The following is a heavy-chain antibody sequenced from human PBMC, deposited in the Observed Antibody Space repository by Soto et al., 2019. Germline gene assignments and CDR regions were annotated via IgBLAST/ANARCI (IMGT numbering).Heavy chain of an antibody. CDR2: IYYSGST. Sequence: QVQLQESGPGLVKPSQTLSLTCTVSGGSISSGGYYWSWIRQHPGKGLEWIGYIYYSGSTYYNPSLKSRVTISVDTSKNQFSLKLSSVTAADTAVYYCARELSGGVVTPVAPYYYYGMDVWGQGTTVTVSS. V-gene: IGHV4-31*03. D-gene: IGHD3-3*01. J-gene: IGHJ6*02. CDR3: ARELSGGVVTPVAPYYYYGMDV. CDR1: GGSISSGGYY.